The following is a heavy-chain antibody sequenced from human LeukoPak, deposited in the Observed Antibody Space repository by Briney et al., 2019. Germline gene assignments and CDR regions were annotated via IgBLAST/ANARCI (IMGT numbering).Heavy chain of an antibody. Sequence: TGGSLRLSCAASGFTFNTYSMNWVRQAPGEGLEWVSSISPTSGHIYYADSVKGRFTISRDNAENSLFLQMNSLRAEDTAVYYCARDDYTNYLLDFDYWGQGTLVTVSS. CDR1: GFTFNTYS. D-gene: IGHD4-11*01. J-gene: IGHJ4*02. CDR2: ISPTSGHI. CDR3: ARDDYTNYLLDFDY. V-gene: IGHV3-21*01.